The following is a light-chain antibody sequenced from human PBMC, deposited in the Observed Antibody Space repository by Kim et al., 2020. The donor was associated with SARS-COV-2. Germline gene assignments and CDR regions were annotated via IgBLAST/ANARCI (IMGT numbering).Light chain of an antibody. CDR3: QQSYSSPPGWT. Sequence: VGDRVTITCRASQRISNYLNWYQQKPGKAPKLLIYAASNLGSGVPSRFSGSGSGTDFTLTIGSLQPEDLATYYCQQSYSSPPGWTFGQGTKVDIK. CDR1: QRISNY. J-gene: IGKJ1*01. CDR2: AAS. V-gene: IGKV1-39*01.